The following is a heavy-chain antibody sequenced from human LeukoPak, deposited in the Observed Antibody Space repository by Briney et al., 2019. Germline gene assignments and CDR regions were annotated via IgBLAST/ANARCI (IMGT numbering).Heavy chain of an antibody. CDR1: GDSVCSNSVV. CDR3: ARVRGIDPYYFDY. D-gene: IGHD2-15*01. CDR2: TYYRSKWYN. V-gene: IGHV6-1*01. J-gene: IGHJ4*02. Sequence: SQTLSLTCAISGDSVCSNSVVWSWIRQSPARGLEWLGRTYYRSKWYNDYAVSVKSRISINPDTSKNQFSLQLSSVPPEDTAVYYCARVRGIDPYYFDYWGQGTLVTVSS.